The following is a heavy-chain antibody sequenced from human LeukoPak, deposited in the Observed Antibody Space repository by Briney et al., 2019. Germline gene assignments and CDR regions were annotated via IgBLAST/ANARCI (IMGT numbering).Heavy chain of an antibody. CDR2: INPSGGST. D-gene: IGHD1-26*01. V-gene: IGHV1-46*01. J-gene: IGHJ4*02. Sequence: ASVKVSCKASGYIFTSYYMHWVRQAPGQGLEWMGIINPSGGSTSYAQKFQGRVTMTRDTSTSTVYMELSSLRSEDTAVYYCARGLDSRWELAHPDYWGQGTLVTVSS. CDR3: ARGLDSRWELAHPDY. CDR1: GYIFTSYY.